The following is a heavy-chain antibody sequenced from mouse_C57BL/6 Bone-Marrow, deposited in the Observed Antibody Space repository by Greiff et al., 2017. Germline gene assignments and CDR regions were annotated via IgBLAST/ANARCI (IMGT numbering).Heavy chain of an antibody. J-gene: IGHJ2*01. CDR3: ARGPFFITTVYYFDD. D-gene: IGHD1-1*01. V-gene: IGHV1-54*01. Sequence: QVQLQQSGAELVRPGTSVKVSCKASGYAFTNYLIEWVKQRPGQGLEWIGVINPESGGTNYNEKLKGKATLTADKSSSTAYMQLSSLTSEDSAVYFCARGPFFITTVYYFDDWGQGTTLTVSS. CDR2: INPESGGT. CDR1: GYAFTNYL.